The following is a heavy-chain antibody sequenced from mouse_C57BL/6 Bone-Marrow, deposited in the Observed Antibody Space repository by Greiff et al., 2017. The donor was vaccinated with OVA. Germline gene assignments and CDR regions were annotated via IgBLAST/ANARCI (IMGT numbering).Heavy chain of an antibody. Sequence: DVKLQESGPGLVKPSQSLSLSCSVTGYSITSCYFWYWIRQFPGNLLEWMGYISYDGSNNYNPSLKNRISITRDTSTNQFFLKLNSMTPEDTATSYYARERDGYPILYAMDYWGQGTSVTVSS. CDR1: GYSITSCYF. J-gene: IGHJ4*01. V-gene: IGHV3-6*01. D-gene: IGHD2-3*01. CDR3: ARERDGYPILYAMDY. CDR2: ISYDGSN.